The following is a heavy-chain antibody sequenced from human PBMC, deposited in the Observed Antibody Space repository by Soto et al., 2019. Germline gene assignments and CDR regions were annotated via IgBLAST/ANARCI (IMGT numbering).Heavy chain of an antibody. CDR3: ATPSGLLGQYSALPDN. J-gene: IGHJ4*02. D-gene: IGHD5-12*01. CDR2: IIPMFGST. Sequence: QVQLVQSGAEVKRPGSSVKVSCKASGGTFSHSTVAWVRQAPGHRPEWMGMIIPMFGSTNSAQKFRDRVTFSADTYTNTADMELSSLRSEDTAVYYCATPSGLLGQYSALPDNWGQGTLVTVSS. V-gene: IGHV1-69*06. CDR1: GGTFSHST.